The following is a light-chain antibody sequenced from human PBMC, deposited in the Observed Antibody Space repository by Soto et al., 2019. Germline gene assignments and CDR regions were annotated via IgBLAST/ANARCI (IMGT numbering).Light chain of an antibody. CDR3: QQTSSAPFT. Sequence: DIQMTQSPYALSAAVGDRVTIACRASQNINTYLNWYQQKPGKAPKLLIFDAASLQNGLPSRFSGGGSRTDFTLTITSLQPEDFATYYCQQTSSAPFTFGPGTKVDIK. CDR1: QNINTY. CDR2: DAA. J-gene: IGKJ3*01. V-gene: IGKV1-39*01.